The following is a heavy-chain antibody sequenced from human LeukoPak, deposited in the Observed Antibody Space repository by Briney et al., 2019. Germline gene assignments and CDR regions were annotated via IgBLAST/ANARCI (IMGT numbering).Heavy chain of an antibody. Sequence: SETLSLTCTVSGGSISSSSYYWGWIRQPPGKGLEWIGSIYYSGSTYYNPSLKSRVTISVDTSKNQFSLKLSSVTAADTAVYYCAREDLREPTPKDDAFDIWGQGTMVTVSS. CDR1: GGSISSSSYY. CDR2: IYYSGST. CDR3: AREDLREPTPKDDAFDI. V-gene: IGHV4-39*07. J-gene: IGHJ3*02. D-gene: IGHD3-16*01.